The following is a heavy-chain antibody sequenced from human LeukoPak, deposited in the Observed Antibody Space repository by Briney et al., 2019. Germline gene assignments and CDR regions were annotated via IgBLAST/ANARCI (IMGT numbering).Heavy chain of an antibody. J-gene: IGHJ3*02. V-gene: IGHV4-30-4*08. CDR2: IYRNGDT. Sequence: SETLSLTCIVSGGSIISGDYYWSWIRQPPGKGLEWIGYIYRNGDTYYNPSLKSRVSISVDTSKNQFSLKLSSVTAADTAVYYCARAGVVPAAINRAFDIWGQGSVVTVSS. D-gene: IGHD2-2*02. CDR3: ARAGVVPAAINRAFDI. CDR1: GGSIISGDYY.